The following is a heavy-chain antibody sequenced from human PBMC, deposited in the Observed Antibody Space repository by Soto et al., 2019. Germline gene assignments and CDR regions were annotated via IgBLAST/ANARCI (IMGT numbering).Heavy chain of an antibody. CDR3: ATFEPIGRKASTYILDY. Sequence: ASVKVSCKASGYTLTELSMHWVRQAPGKGLEWMGGFDPEDGETIYAQKFQGRVTMTEDTSTDTAYMELSSLRSEDTAVYYCATFEPIGRKASTYILDYWGQGTLVTVSS. CDR2: FDPEDGET. J-gene: IGHJ4*02. D-gene: IGHD2-2*02. V-gene: IGHV1-24*01. CDR1: GYTLTELS.